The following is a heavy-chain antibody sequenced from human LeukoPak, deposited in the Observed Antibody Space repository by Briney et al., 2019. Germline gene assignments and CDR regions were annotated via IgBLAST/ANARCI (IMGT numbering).Heavy chain of an antibody. V-gene: IGHV4-31*03. CDR1: GGSISSGGYY. Sequence: SETLSLTCTVSGGSISSGGYYWSWIRQHPGKGPEWIGYIYYSGSTYYNPSLKSRVTISVDTSKNQFSLKLSSVTAADTAVYYCARVPHYDYVWGSYNYFDYWGQGTLVTLSS. J-gene: IGHJ4*02. CDR2: IYYSGST. CDR3: ARVPHYDYVWGSYNYFDY. D-gene: IGHD3-16*01.